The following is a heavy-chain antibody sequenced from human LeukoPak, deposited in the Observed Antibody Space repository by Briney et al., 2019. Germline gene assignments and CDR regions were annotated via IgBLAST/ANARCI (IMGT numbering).Heavy chain of an antibody. Sequence: SETLSLTCTVSGGSISSGDYYWSWIRQPPGKGPEWIGYIYYSGSTYYNPSLKSRVTISVDTSKNQFSLKLSSVTAADTAVYYCARVGIAARPRERFDPWGQGTLVTVSS. CDR3: ARVGIAARPRERFDP. CDR1: GGSISSGDYY. V-gene: IGHV4-30-4*08. D-gene: IGHD6-6*01. J-gene: IGHJ5*02. CDR2: IYYSGST.